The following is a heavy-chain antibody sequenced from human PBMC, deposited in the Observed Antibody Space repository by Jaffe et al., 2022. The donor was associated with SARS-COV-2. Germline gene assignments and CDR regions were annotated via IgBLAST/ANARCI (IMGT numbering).Heavy chain of an antibody. V-gene: IGHV3-48*02. J-gene: IGHJ6*02. D-gene: IGHD5-12*01. CDR2: IGGAGRTI. CDR1: GFTFKNYN. CDR3: ARDGSRGYGMDV. Sequence: EVQLVESGGGLVQPGGSLRLSCAASGFTFKNYNMNWVRQAPGKGLEWLSYIGGAGRTIYYGDSVKGRFTISRDNGKNSLYLQMSSLRDEDTAVYYCARDGSRGYGMDVWGQGTTVTVSS.